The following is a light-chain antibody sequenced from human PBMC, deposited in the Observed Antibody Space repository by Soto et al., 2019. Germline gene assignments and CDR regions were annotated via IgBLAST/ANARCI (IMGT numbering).Light chain of an antibody. Sequence: QSVLTRPPSASGSPGQSVTISCTGTKSDIGVYDFVSWYQHHPGKAPRLIIYEVVQRPSGVPDRFSGSKSGNTASLTVSGLQAADEADYFCKSYAGSNTYVFGSGTKLTVL. J-gene: IGLJ1*01. CDR1: KSDIGVYDF. V-gene: IGLV2-8*01. CDR3: KSYAGSNTYV. CDR2: EVV.